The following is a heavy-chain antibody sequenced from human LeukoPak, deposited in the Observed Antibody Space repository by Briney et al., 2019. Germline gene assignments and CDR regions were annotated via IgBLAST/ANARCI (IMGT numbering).Heavy chain of an antibody. D-gene: IGHD2-15*01. V-gene: IGHV3-23*01. J-gene: IGHJ4*02. Sequence: GGSLRLSCAASGFTFSNYAMSWVRQAPGKGLEWVSAISDSGGATNCADSVKGRFTISRDNSKNTLYLQMNSLRAEDTAVYYCAKRSCSGGSCNFDYWGKGTLVTVSS. CDR2: ISDSGGAT. CDR1: GFTFSNYA. CDR3: AKRSCSGGSCNFDY.